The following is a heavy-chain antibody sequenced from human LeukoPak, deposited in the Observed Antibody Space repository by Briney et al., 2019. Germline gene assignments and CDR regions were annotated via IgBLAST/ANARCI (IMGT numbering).Heavy chain of an antibody. D-gene: IGHD2-2*02. J-gene: IGHJ4*02. CDR1: GLTFSRYA. CDR3: AKVGSQGYCSRTSWYTVPYYFDY. CDR2: ISGSGGST. Sequence: GGSLRLSCAASGLTFSRYAMSWVRQAPGKGLEWVSAISGSGGSTYYADSVKGRFTISRDNSKNTLYLQMNSLRAEDTAVYYCAKVGSQGYCSRTSWYTVPYYFDYWGQGTLVTVSS. V-gene: IGHV3-23*01.